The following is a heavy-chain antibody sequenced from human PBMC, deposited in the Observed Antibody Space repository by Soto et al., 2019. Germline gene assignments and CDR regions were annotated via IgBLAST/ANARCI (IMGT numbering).Heavy chain of an antibody. CDR1: GFSLTTSGVG. J-gene: IGHJ5*02. Sequence: QITLKESGPTRVKPTQTLTLTCTFSGFSLTTSGVGVDWIRQPPGKALEWLALIYWDDDKRYSPSLKTRLTTPREPPKNRGVLKMTNRDPVNTPKFYCAQSLWRVYRAWSPPGGQEPLVPVPS. CDR2: IYWDDDK. CDR3: AQSLWRVYRAWSPP. D-gene: IGHD3-3*01. V-gene: IGHV2-5*02.